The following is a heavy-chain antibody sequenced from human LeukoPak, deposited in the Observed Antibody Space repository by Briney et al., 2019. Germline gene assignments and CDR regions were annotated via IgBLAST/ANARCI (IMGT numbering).Heavy chain of an antibody. CDR3: ARHGNPELLLDY. CDR1: GGSISSYY. D-gene: IGHD1-26*01. CDR2: IYYSGST. J-gene: IGHJ4*02. Sequence: PSETLSLTCTVSGGSISSYYWSWIRQPPGKGLEWIGYIYYSGSTNYNPSLKSRVTISVDTSKNQFSLKLSSVTAADTAVYYCARHGNPELLLDYWGQGTLVTVSS. V-gene: IGHV4-59*08.